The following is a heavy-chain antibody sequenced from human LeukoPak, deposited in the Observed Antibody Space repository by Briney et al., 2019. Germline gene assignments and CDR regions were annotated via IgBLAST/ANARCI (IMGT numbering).Heavy chain of an antibody. CDR2: IMEDGSEK. Sequence: GGSLRLSCATSGFTFNNYYMTWVRQAPGKGLEWVAHIMEDGSEKHYVDSVKGRFTISRDNAKNSLYLQMSSLRAEDTAVYYCARDGGSGADYWGQGTLVSVSS. CDR1: GFTFNNYY. J-gene: IGHJ4*02. D-gene: IGHD3-16*01. V-gene: IGHV3-7*01. CDR3: ARDGGSGADY.